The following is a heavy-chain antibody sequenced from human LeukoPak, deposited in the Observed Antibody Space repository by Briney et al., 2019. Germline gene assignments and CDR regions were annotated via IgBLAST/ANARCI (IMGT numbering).Heavy chain of an antibody. CDR2: IYYSGST. CDR3: ARSRRVGWFDP. D-gene: IGHD5-24*01. CDR1: GGSISSGGYY. V-gene: IGHV4-31*03. Sequence: SETLSLTCTVSGGSISSGGYYWSWIRQHPGKGLEWIGYIYYSGSTYYNPSLKSRVTISVDTSKNQFSLKLSSVTAADTAVYYCARSRRVGWFDPWGQGTLVTVSS. J-gene: IGHJ5*02.